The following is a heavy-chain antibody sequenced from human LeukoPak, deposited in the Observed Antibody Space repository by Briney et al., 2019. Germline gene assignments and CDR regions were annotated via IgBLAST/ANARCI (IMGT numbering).Heavy chain of an antibody. Sequence: GGSLRLSCAASGFTFSNYWMHWVRQAPGMGLVWVSRISSDESSTTYADSVKGRFTISRDNAKNTLYLKMNTLRAEDTAIYFCARGGFTGTSCPYFDYWGQGTLVTVSS. D-gene: IGHD2-2*01. CDR3: ARGGFTGTSCPYFDY. CDR1: GFTFSNYW. V-gene: IGHV3-74*01. CDR2: ISSDESST. J-gene: IGHJ4*02.